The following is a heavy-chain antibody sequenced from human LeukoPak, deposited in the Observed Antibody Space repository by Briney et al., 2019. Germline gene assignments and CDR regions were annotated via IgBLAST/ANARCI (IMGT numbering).Heavy chain of an antibody. CDR3: ASSKQSYSSSWYYFDY. J-gene: IGHJ4*02. CDR1: GFTVGSNY. CDR2: IYSGGST. Sequence: GGSLRLSCAASGFTVGSNYMSWVRQAPGKGLEWVSVIYSGGSTYYADSVKGRFTISRDNSKNMLYLQMNSLRAEDTAVYYCASSKQSYSSSWYYFDYWGQGTLVTVSS. D-gene: IGHD6-13*01. V-gene: IGHV3-53*01.